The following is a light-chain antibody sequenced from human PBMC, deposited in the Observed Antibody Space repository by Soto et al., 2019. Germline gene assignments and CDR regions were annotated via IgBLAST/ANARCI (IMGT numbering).Light chain of an antibody. CDR1: SXXVGSYNL. V-gene: IGLV2-23*01. CDR3: CSYAGSSTYV. CDR2: EGS. Sequence: QSVLTQPASVSGSPGQSITISCTGTSXXVGSYNLVSWYQQHPGKAPKLMIYEGSKRPSGVSNRFSGSKSGNTASLTISGLQAEDEADYYCCSYAGSSTYVFGTGTKVTVL. J-gene: IGLJ1*01.